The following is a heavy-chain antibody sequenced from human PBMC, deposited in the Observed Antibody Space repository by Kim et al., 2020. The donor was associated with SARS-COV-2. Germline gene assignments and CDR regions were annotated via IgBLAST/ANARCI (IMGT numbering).Heavy chain of an antibody. J-gene: IGHJ4*02. CDR1: GGSISSYY. Sequence: SETLSLTCTVSGGSISSYYWSWIRQPAGKGLEWIGRFYTSGGTNYNSSLKSRVTMSLDTSKSQFSLKLTSVTAADTAVYYCARAYYHDTSGYFDFWGQGTLVTVSS. V-gene: IGHV4-4*07. CDR2: FYTSGGT. D-gene: IGHD3-22*01. CDR3: ARAYYHDTSGYFDF.